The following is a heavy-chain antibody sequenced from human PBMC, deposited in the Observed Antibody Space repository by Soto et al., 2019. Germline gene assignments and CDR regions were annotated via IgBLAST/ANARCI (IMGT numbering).Heavy chain of an antibody. CDR1: GFTFSSYA. J-gene: IGHJ4*02. Sequence: GGSLRLSCAASGFTFSSYAMSWVRQAPGKGLEWVSAISGSGGSTYYADSVKGRFTISRDNSKNTLYAQMNSLRAEDTAVYYCAKVSSGWSEIDYWGQGTLVTVSS. D-gene: IGHD6-19*01. CDR2: ISGSGGST. CDR3: AKVSSGWSEIDY. V-gene: IGHV3-23*01.